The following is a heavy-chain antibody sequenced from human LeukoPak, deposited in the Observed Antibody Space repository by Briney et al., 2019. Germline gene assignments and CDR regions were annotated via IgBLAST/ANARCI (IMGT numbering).Heavy chain of an antibody. D-gene: IGHD6-13*01. V-gene: IGHV4-59*08. CDR1: GGSISSYY. CDR3: ARHPAAAAPGY. J-gene: IGHJ4*02. CDR2: IYYSGST. Sequence: PSETLSLTCTVSGGSISSYYWSWIRQPPGKGLEWIGYIYYSGSTNYNPSLKSRVTISVDTSKNQFSLKLSSVTAADTAVYYCARHPAAAAPGYWGRGTLVTVSS.